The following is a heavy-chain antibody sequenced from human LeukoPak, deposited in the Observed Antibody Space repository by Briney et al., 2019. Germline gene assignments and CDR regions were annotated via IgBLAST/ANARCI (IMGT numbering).Heavy chain of an antibody. V-gene: IGHV1-18*01. Sequence: ASMKVSCKASGYTFTSSDISWVRQAPGQGLEWMGWVSAYNGNTNYAQKFQGRVTMATDPSTSTAYMELRSLRSDDTAVYFCARFAGTPSRSDYWGQGTLVTVSS. D-gene: IGHD6-13*01. CDR1: GYTFTSSD. CDR2: VSAYNGNT. J-gene: IGHJ4*02. CDR3: ARFAGTPSRSDY.